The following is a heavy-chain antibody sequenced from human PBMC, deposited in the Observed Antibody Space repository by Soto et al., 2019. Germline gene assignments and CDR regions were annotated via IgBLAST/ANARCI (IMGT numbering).Heavy chain of an antibody. J-gene: IGHJ4*02. Sequence: QVQLQESGPGLVKPSETLSLTCAVSGDSISSYYCMWIRQPPGKGLESIGYLYYGRSANYNPSLQXXXTXXXDXXTHXXXXXXXPXTXAXTXVYYCALRSMAVVPEYWGQGTLVTVSS. V-gene: IGHV4-59*01. CDR3: ALRSMAVVPEY. D-gene: IGHD3-22*01. CDR2: LYYGRSA. CDR1: GDSISSYY.